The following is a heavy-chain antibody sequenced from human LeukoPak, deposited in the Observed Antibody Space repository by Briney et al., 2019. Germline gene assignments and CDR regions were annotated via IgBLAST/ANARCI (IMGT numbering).Heavy chain of an antibody. D-gene: IGHD2-21*02. CDR1: GGTFSSYA. Sequence: SVKVSCKASGGTFSSYAISWVRQAPGQGLEWMGEIIPIFGTANYAQKFQGRVTITADESTSTAYMGLSSLRSEDTAVYYCARDQGYCGGDCYSTFDYWGQGTLVTVSS. J-gene: IGHJ4*02. V-gene: IGHV1-69*01. CDR3: ARDQGYCGGDCYSTFDY. CDR2: IIPIFGTA.